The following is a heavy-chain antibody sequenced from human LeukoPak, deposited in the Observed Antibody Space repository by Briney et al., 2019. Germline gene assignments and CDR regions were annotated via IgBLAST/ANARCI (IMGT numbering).Heavy chain of an antibody. CDR2: INHSGST. CDR3: ARALGGGYDTFDY. J-gene: IGHJ4*02. Sequence: SETLSLTCAVYGGSFSGYYWSWIRQPPGKGLEWIGEINHSGSTNYNPSLKSRVTISVDTSKNQFSLKLSSVTAADTAVYYCARALGGGYDTFDYWGQGTLVTVSS. CDR1: GGSFSGYY. D-gene: IGHD5-12*01. V-gene: IGHV4-34*01.